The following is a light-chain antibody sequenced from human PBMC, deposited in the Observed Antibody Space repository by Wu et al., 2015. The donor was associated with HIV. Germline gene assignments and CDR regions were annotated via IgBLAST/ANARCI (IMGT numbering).Light chain of an antibody. J-gene: IGKJ5*01. CDR1: TYLSTY. CDR2: IHP. CDR3: QQRLKWPPIT. V-gene: IGKV3-11*01. Sequence: TLSCQGQPTYLSTYLSLVPLKPRPGSHGSSSMIHPTGHCIPARFSGSGSGTDFTLTISSLEPEDFAVYYCQQRLKWPPITFGQGTRLEIK.